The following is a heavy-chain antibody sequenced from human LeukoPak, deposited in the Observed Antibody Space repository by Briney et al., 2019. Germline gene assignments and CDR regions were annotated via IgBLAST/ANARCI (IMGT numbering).Heavy chain of an antibody. CDR3: ARDSGNYDFWSGWSYYYYMDV. Sequence: GGSLRLSCAASGFTFSSYSMNWVRQAPGKGLEWVSSISSSSSYIYYADSVKGRFTISRDNAKNSLYLQMNSLRAEDTAVYYCARDSGNYDFWSGWSYYYYMDVWGKGTTVTVSS. V-gene: IGHV3-21*01. CDR2: ISSSSSYI. CDR1: GFTFSSYS. J-gene: IGHJ6*03. D-gene: IGHD3-3*01.